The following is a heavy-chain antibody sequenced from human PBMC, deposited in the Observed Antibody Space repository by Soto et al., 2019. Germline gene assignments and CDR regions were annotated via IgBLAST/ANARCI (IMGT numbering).Heavy chain of an antibody. V-gene: IGHV2-5*02. CDR3: ADHTSWSAVDY. Sequence: QITLKESGPPLVKPTQTLTLTCTFSGFSLSTSGVGVGWIRQPPGKALEWLALIYWDDDKRYSPSLKSRLTITNDSCADHVVLTMSGMDPVDTASYCCADHTSWSAVDYWGQGTLVTVSS. CDR2: IYWDDDK. CDR1: GFSLSTSGVG. D-gene: IGHD2-15*01. J-gene: IGHJ4*02.